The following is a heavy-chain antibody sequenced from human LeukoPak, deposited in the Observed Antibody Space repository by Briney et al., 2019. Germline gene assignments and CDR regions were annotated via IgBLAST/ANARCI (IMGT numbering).Heavy chain of an antibody. J-gene: IGHJ6*03. CDR2: IYHSGST. Sequence: SETLSLTCTVSGYSISSGYYWGWIRQPPGKGLEWIGSIYHSGSTYYNPSLKSRVTMSVDTSKNQFSLKLSSVTAADTAVYYCARNRGSTVITDHYYYYYMDVWGKGTTVTVSS. V-gene: IGHV4-38-2*02. D-gene: IGHD4-11*01. CDR3: ARNRGSTVITDHYYYYYMDV. CDR1: GYSISSGYY.